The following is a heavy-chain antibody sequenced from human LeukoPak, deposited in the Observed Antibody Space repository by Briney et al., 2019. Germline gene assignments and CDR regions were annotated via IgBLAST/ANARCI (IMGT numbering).Heavy chain of an antibody. Sequence: PSETLSLTCTVSGGSISSYYWSWIRQPPGKGLEWIGYIYYSGSTNYNPSLKSRVTISVDTSKNQFSLKLSSVTAADTAVYYCARGGGSYGGDFDYWGQGTLVTVSS. J-gene: IGHJ4*02. CDR1: GGSISSYY. CDR3: ARGGGSYGGDFDY. V-gene: IGHV4-59*01. D-gene: IGHD1-26*01. CDR2: IYYSGST.